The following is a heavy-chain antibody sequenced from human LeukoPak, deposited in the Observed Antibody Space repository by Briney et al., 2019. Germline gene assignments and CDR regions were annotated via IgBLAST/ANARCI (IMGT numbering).Heavy chain of an antibody. D-gene: IGHD6-19*01. J-gene: IGHJ5*02. V-gene: IGHV3-48*03. CDR2: ISSSGSTI. CDR1: GFTFSSYE. CDR3: ARDFTAVAISRRFDP. Sequence: GGSLRLSCAASGFTFSSYEMNWVRQAPGKGLEWVSYISSSGSTIYYADSVKGRFTISRDNAKNSLYLQMNSLRAEDTAVYHCARDFTAVAISRRFDPWGQGTLVTVSS.